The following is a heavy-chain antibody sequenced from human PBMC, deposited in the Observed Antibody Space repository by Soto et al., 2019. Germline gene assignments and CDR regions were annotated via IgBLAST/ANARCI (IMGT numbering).Heavy chain of an antibody. CDR1: GGSIYTYY. V-gene: IGHV4-59*01. CDR2: ISDGGST. Sequence: SETLSLTCNVSGGSIYTYYWNWIRQSPGKGLEWIGYISDGGSTNYNPSLKGRGTISVDTSKKQVSLKLSSVTAADTAVYSCARAHTYYYDISGYSKQSFHFDSWGQGTLVTVSS. CDR3: ARAHTYYYDISGYSKQSFHFDS. J-gene: IGHJ4*02. D-gene: IGHD3-22*01.